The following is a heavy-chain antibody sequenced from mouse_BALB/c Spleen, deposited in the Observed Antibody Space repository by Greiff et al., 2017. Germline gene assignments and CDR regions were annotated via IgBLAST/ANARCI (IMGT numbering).Heavy chain of an antibody. CDR1: GYTFTSYY. V-gene: IGHV1S56*01. Sequence: VQLQQSGPELVKPGASVRISCKASGYTFTSYYIHWVKQRPGQGLEWIGWIYPGNVNTKYNEKFKGKATLTADKSSSTAYMQLSSLTSEDSAVYFCAEGGTLDYWGQGTSVTVSS. CDR2: IYPGNVNT. J-gene: IGHJ4*01. D-gene: IGHD1-1*02. CDR3: AEGGTLDY.